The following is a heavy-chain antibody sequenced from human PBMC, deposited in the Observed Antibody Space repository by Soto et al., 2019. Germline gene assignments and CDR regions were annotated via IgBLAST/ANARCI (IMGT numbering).Heavy chain of an antibody. Sequence: GGSLRLSCAASGFTFSSYGMHWVRQAPGKGLEWVAVISYDGSNKYYADSVKGRFTISRDNSKSTLYLQMNSLRAEDTAVYYCAKDRPMVANALGYWGQGTLVTVS. J-gene: IGHJ4*02. V-gene: IGHV3-30*18. CDR3: AKDRPMVANALGY. CDR2: ISYDGSNK. CDR1: GFTFSSYG. D-gene: IGHD3-10*01.